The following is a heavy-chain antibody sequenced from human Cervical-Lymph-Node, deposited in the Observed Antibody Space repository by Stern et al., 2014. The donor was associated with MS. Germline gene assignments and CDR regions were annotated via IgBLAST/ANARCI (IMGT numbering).Heavy chain of an antibody. Sequence: VQLVESGAEVRKPGSSVKVSCKASGVMFSSFAISWMRQAPGQRFEWMGGIITVLGITNYAQKFQATLTISADKSSTTAYMELSNLRSEDTALYYCARGVATIQGTDWFDPWGQGTLVTVSS. V-gene: IGHV1-69*09. CDR2: IITVLGIT. CDR1: GVMFSSFA. CDR3: ARGVATIQGTDWFDP. J-gene: IGHJ5*02. D-gene: IGHD5-12*01.